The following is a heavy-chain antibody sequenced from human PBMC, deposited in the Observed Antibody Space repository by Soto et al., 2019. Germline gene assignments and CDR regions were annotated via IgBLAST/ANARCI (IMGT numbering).Heavy chain of an antibody. CDR2: INPSGGST. CDR3: DRADYGPNFDY. CDR1: GYTFTNYY. D-gene: IGHD4-17*01. J-gene: IGHJ4*02. Sequence: GASVKVSCKASGYTFTNYYMHWVRQAPGQGLEWMGIINPSGGSTTYAQKFQGRVTMTRDTSTSTVYMELSSLRSEDTAVYYCDRADYGPNFDYWGQGTLVTAPQ. V-gene: IGHV1-46*03.